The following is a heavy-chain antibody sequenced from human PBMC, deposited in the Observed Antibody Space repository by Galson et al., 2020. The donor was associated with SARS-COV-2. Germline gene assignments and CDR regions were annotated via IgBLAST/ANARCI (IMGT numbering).Heavy chain of an antibody. CDR2: ISAYNGHT. J-gene: IGHJ3*02. D-gene: IGHD2-15*01. CDR3: ARDSSIVVVVAAESDAFDI. V-gene: IGHV1-18*01. Sequence: APVKVSCQASRYTFTSYGISWVRQAPGQGLAWMGWISAYNGHTNYAQKLQGRVTMTTDTSTSTAYMELRSLRSDDTAVYYCARDSSIVVVVAAESDAFDIWGQGTMVTVSS. CDR1: RYTFTSYG.